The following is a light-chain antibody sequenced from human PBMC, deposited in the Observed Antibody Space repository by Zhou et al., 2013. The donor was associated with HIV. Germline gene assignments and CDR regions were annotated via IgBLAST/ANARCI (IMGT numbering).Light chain of an antibody. CDR1: QSIYNY. CDR2: TAS. J-gene: IGKJ3*01. CDR3: QQSYSTQFT. V-gene: IGKV1-39*01. Sequence: DIQMTQSPSSLSASVGDSVTITCRASQSIYNYVNWYQQKPGKAPKVLIYTASTLQSGVPSRFSGSGSGTDFTLTISSLQPEDFATYYCQQSYSTQFTFGPGTKVDIK.